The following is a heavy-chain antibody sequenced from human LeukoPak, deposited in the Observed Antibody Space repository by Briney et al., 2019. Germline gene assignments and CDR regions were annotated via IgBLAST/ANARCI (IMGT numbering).Heavy chain of an antibody. D-gene: IGHD2-2*02. V-gene: IGHV3-48*03. J-gene: IGHJ6*02. CDR3: KGYCSSSSCYSDMDV. CDR1: RFTFSSYE. CDR2: ITSSGSST. Sequence: GGSLRLSCVGSRFTFSSYEMNWVRQAPGKGLEWVSYITSSGSSTYYADSMKGRFTISRDNAKNSLYLQMNSLRAEDTALYYCKGYCSSSSCYSDMDVWGQGTTVTVSS.